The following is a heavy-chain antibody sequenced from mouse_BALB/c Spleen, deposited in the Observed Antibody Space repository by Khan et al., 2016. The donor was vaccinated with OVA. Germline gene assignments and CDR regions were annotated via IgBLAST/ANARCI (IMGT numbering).Heavy chain of an antibody. V-gene: IGHV2-2*02. J-gene: IGHJ2*01. CDR3: ARNRGGYFDY. D-gene: IGHD3-3*01. CDR2: IWSGGST. CDR1: GFSLTTYG. Sequence: QVQLKQSGPGLVQPSQSLSITCTVSGFSLTTYGVHWVRQSPGNGLEWLGVIWSGGSTDYDAAFISRLSISKDNSKSQVFFKMNSLQANDTAIYSCARNRGGYFDYWGQGTTLTVSS.